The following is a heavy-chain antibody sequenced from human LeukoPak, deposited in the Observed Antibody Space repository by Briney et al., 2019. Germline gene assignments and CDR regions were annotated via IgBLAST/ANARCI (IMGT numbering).Heavy chain of an antibody. D-gene: IGHD3-10*01. J-gene: IGHJ6*03. V-gene: IGHV3-23*01. CDR3: TKAASRGGESFFQHYYMDV. CDR2: ISAGGTA. Sequence: GGSLRLSCAASGFTFSPYAMSWVRQAPGKGLEWVSAISAGGTANYADSAKGRFTISTDNSPNTLFLVQNNLRAADTAALYYTKAASRGGESFFQHYYMDVWGNGTTVTVSS. CDR1: GFTFSPYA.